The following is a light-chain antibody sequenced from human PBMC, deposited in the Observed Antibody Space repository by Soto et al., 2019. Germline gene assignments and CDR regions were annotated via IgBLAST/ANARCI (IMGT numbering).Light chain of an antibody. V-gene: IGLV2-14*02. J-gene: IGLJ3*02. CDR3: AAWDDSLSAWV. CDR1: SSDVGSYNL. CDR2: EGN. Sequence: QSALTQPSSVSGSPGQSITISCTGTSSDVGSYNLVSWYQQHPGKVPKLMIYEGNERPSGVPDRFSGSKSGTSASLAISGLRSEDEADYYCAAWDDSLSAWVFGGGTKLTVL.